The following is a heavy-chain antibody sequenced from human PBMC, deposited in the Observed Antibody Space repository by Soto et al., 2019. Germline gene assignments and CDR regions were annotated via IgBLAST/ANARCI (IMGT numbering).Heavy chain of an antibody. CDR3: AREGLIAAAGYGMDV. J-gene: IGHJ6*02. D-gene: IGHD6-13*01. V-gene: IGHV1-18*01. CDR1: GYTFTSYD. CDR2: IMPIFRTA. Sequence: GASVRVSCKASGYTFTSYDISWVRQAPGQGLEWMGRIMPIFRTADYAQKLQGRVTMTTDTSTSTAYMELRSLRSDDTAVYYCAREGLIAAAGYGMDVWGQGTTVTVSS.